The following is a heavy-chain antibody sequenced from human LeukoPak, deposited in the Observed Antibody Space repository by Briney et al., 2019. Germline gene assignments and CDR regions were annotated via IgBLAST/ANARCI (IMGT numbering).Heavy chain of an antibody. Sequence: GGSLRLSCAASGFTVSSNYMSWVRQAPGKGLEWVSVIYSGGSTYYADSVKGRFTISRDNPKNTLYLQMNSLRAEDTAVYYCAKSLLVQAFDIWGQGTMVTVSS. D-gene: IGHD3-10*01. V-gene: IGHV3-66*01. J-gene: IGHJ3*02. CDR2: IYSGGST. CDR3: AKSLLVQAFDI. CDR1: GFTVSSNY.